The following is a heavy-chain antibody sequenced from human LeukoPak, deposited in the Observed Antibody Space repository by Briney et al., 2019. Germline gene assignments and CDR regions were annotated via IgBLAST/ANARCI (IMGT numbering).Heavy chain of an antibody. Sequence: GESLRLSCAASGFTFSSYAMHWVRQAPGKGLVWVSRINTGGSTTDYADSVKGRFTISRDNAKNTLYLQMNSLRAEDTAVYYCSRDLRGRDDYWGQGILVIVSS. V-gene: IGHV3-74*01. CDR1: GFTFSSYA. CDR3: SRDLRGRDDY. CDR2: INTGGSTT. D-gene: IGHD5-24*01. J-gene: IGHJ4*02.